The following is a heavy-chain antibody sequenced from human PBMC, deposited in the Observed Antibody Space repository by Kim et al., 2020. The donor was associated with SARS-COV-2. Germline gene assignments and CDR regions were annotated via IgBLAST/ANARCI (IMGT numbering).Heavy chain of an antibody. Sequence: NPSLKRRVTISVDTSKNQFSLKLSSVTAADTAVYYCARGGLTTVTNDAFDIWGQGTMVTVSS. D-gene: IGHD4-17*01. J-gene: IGHJ3*02. V-gene: IGHV4-31*02. CDR3: ARGGLTTVTNDAFDI.